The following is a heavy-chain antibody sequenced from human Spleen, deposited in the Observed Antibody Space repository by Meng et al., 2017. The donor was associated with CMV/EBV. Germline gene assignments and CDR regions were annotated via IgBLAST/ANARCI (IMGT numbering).Heavy chain of an antibody. CDR3: ARDGGYDILTGYYRDY. Sequence: GESLKISCVASRFSFSSYTMNWVRQAPGKGLEWVSAINYNGVSTYYADSVKGRFTISRDNAKNTLYLQMNSLRAEDTAVYYCARDGGYDILTGYYRDYWGQGTLVTVSS. J-gene: IGHJ4*02. CDR2: INYNGVST. D-gene: IGHD3-9*01. CDR1: RFSFSSYT. V-gene: IGHV3-21*04.